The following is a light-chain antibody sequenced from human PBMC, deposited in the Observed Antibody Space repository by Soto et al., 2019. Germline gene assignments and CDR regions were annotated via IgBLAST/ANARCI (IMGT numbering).Light chain of an antibody. J-gene: IGKJ1*01. CDR2: KAS. Sequence: DIQMPQSSSTRSASVGDRVTINCLASQSVSTWFAWYQQKPGKAPKLLIFKASTLENGVPSRFSDSGYGTEFTLTISSLQSEDVATYYCQHYNSYSETFGLGTKVDIK. CDR1: QSVSTW. CDR3: QHYNSYSET. V-gene: IGKV1-5*03.